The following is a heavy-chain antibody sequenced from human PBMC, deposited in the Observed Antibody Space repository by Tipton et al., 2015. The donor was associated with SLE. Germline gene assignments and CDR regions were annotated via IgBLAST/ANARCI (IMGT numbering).Heavy chain of an antibody. J-gene: IGHJ4*02. CDR3: ASAQWDANIYFDY. D-gene: IGHD1-26*01. CDR1: GGSISSGGYY. CDR2: IYYSGST. V-gene: IGHV4-61*08. Sequence: TLSLTCTVSGGSISSGGYYWGWIRQPPGKGLEWIGYIYYSGSTNYNPSLKSRVTISVDTSNNQFSLRLSSVTAADTAVYYCASAQWDANIYFDYWGQGTLVTVSS.